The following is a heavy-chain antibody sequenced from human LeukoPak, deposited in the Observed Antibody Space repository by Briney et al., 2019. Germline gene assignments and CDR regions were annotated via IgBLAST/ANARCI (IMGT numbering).Heavy chain of an antibody. V-gene: IGHV4-39*07. CDR1: GGSISSSSYY. J-gene: IGHJ4*02. D-gene: IGHD5-18*01. CDR3: ARVRSGYSYGYVWSYFDY. Sequence: SETLSLTCTVSGGSISSSSYYWGWIRQPPGKGLEWIGSIYYSGRTYYNPSLKRRVTISVDTSKNQFSLKLSSVTAADTAVYYCARVRSGYSYGYVWSYFDYWGQGTLVTVSS. CDR2: IYYSGRT.